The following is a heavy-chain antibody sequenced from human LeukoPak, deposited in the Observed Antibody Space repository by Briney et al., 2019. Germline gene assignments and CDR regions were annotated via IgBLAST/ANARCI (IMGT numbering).Heavy chain of an antibody. CDR1: GANFSSYA. D-gene: IGHD5-24*01. J-gene: IGHJ4*02. Sequence: GSSVKVSCKASGANFSSYAINWVRQAPGQGLEWMGGIIPIFNKPNYAQKFQGRVTITADESTSTAYMELSSLRSEDTAVYYCALGEMATIRQANRGRTVPYWGQGTLVTVSS. V-gene: IGHV1-69*01. CDR2: IIPIFNKP. CDR3: ALGEMATIRQANRGRTVPY.